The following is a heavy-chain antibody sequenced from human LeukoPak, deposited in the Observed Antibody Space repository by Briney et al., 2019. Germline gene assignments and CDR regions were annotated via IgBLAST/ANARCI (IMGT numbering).Heavy chain of an antibody. J-gene: IGHJ4*02. D-gene: IGHD3-10*01. CDR1: GVTDSSDY. CDR2: IYSGGST. Sequence: GGSLRLSCAVSGVTDSSDYMSWVRQAPGKGLEWVSLIYSGGSTYYADSVKGRFTISRHNSKNTLYLQMNSLRTEDTSIYYCANRMSFGGPGTLVTVSS. V-gene: IGHV3-53*04. CDR3: ANRMSF.